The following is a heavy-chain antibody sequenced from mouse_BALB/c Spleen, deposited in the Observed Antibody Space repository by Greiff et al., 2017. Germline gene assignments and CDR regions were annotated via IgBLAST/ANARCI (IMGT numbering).Heavy chain of an antibody. CDR3: ARRQVYFDY. J-gene: IGHJ2*01. CDR1: GYNFTSYW. Sequence: QVQLQQPGAELVKPGTSVKLSCKASGYNFTSYWINWVKLRPGQGLEWIGDIYPGSGSTNYNEKFKSKATLTVDTSSSTAYMQLSSLASEDSALYDCARRQVYFDYWGQGTTLTVSS. D-gene: IGHD6-1*01. CDR2: IYPGSGST. V-gene: IGHV1-55*01.